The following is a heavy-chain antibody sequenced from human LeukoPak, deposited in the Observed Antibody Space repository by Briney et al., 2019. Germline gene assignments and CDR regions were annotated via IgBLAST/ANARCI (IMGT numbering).Heavy chain of an antibody. J-gene: IGHJ5*02. CDR2: IYHNGNT. D-gene: IGHD6-13*01. CDR3: ARAYHSSWYLNWFDP. Sequence: PSETLSLTCTVSGVSISSSNSYCGWIPQPPGKGLEWIGSIYHNGNTYYNPSLKSRVTISVDTSKNDFYLKLSSVTAADTAVYYCARAYHSSWYLNWFDPWGQGTLVTVSS. V-gene: IGHV4-39*02. CDR1: GVSISSSNSY.